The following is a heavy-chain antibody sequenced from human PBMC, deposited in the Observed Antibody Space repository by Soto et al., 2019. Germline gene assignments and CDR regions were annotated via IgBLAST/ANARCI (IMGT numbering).Heavy chain of an antibody. CDR2: IWYDGSNK. D-gene: IGHD6-19*01. CDR1: GFTFSSYG. Sequence: GGSLRLSCAASGFTFSSYGMHWVRQAPGKGLEWVAVIWYDGSNKYYADSVKGRFTISRDNSKNTLYLQMNSLRAEDTAVYYCARDLTSTQWLPPSALDYWGQGTLVTVSS. V-gene: IGHV3-33*01. J-gene: IGHJ4*02. CDR3: ARDLTSTQWLPPSALDY.